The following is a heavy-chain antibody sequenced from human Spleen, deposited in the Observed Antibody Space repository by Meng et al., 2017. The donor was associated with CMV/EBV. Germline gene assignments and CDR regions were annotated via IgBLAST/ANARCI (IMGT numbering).Heavy chain of an antibody. Sequence: SLKISCAASGFICDDYDMYWVRQVPGKGLEWVSGISWKSRSIAYADSVKGRFAISRDNSKNTLFLQINSLRAEDTAVYYCAKVRIAALGMDVWGQGTTVTVS. V-gene: IGHV3-9*01. J-gene: IGHJ6*02. D-gene: IGHD6-6*01. CDR3: AKVRIAALGMDV. CDR1: GFICDDYD. CDR2: ISWKSRSI.